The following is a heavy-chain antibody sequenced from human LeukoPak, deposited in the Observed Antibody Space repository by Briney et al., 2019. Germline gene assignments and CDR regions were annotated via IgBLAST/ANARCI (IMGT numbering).Heavy chain of an antibody. CDR3: AGGGGIAVTGLDY. J-gene: IGHJ4*02. CDR2: INPSGGST. V-gene: IGHV1-46*01. CDR1: GYTFTSYY. D-gene: IGHD6-19*01. Sequence: ASVKVSCKASGYTFTSYYMHWVRQAPGQGLEWVGIINPSGGSTSYAQKFQGRVTMTRDTSTSTVYMELSSLRPEDPAVYYCAGGGGIAVTGLDYWGQGTLVTVSS.